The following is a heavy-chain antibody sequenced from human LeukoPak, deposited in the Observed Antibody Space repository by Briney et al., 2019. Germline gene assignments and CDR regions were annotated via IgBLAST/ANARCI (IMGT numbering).Heavy chain of an antibody. CDR2: VSSSYSTI. J-gene: IGHJ3*02. D-gene: IGHD1-26*01. CDR1: GFTFSDYY. CDR3: ARDPPPWELLLDAFDI. Sequence: GGSLTLSCAASGFTFSDYYMSWIRQAPGKGLEWVSYVSSSYSTIYYADSVKGRFTISRDNAKNSLYLQMNSLRADGTDVYDCARDPPPWELLLDAFDIWGQGTMVTVSS. V-gene: IGHV3-11*01.